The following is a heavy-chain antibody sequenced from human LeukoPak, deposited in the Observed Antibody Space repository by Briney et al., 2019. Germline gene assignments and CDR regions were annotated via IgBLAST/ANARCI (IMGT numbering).Heavy chain of an antibody. Sequence: PGGSLRLSCAASGFTFSSSAMSWVRQAPGKGLEWVSAISNNGGYTYYADSVQGRFTISRDNSNSTLCLQMNSLRAEDTAVYYCAKQLGYCSDGSCYFPYWGQGILVTVSS. CDR2: ISNNGGYT. J-gene: IGHJ4*02. CDR1: GFTFSSSA. D-gene: IGHD2-15*01. V-gene: IGHV3-23*01. CDR3: AKQLGYCSDGSCYFPY.